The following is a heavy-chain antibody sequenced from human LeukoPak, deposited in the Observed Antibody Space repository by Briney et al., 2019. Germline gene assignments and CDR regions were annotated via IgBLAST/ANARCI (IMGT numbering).Heavy chain of an antibody. J-gene: IGHJ4*02. CDR3: ARAADQWELKDDY. V-gene: IGHV1-18*01. Sequence: ASVKVSCKASGYTFTSYAISWVRQAPGQGLEWMGWISAYNGNTNYAQNFQGRVTMTTDTSTRTAYMELSSLRSEDTAVYYCARAADQWELKDDYWGQGTLVTVSS. CDR1: GYTFTSYA. CDR2: ISAYNGNT. D-gene: IGHD1-26*01.